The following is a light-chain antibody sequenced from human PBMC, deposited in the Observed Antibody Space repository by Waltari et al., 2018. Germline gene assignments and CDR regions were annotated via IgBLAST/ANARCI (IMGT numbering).Light chain of an antibody. Sequence: EIVLTQSPATLSLSPGETATLSCRASQSVSTYLAWYQQKPGQAHRLLIYDASNRATGIPTRFSGSGSGTDFTLTISSLEPEDFAVYFCQQRSNWPPNFGQGTRLEIK. J-gene: IGKJ5*01. CDR2: DAS. CDR1: QSVSTY. CDR3: QQRSNWPPN. V-gene: IGKV3-11*01.